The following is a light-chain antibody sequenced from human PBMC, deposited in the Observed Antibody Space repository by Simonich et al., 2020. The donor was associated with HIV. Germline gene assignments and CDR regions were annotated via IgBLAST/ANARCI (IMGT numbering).Light chain of an antibody. CDR3: QQYYSTPPT. CDR2: WAA. V-gene: IGKV4-1*01. Sequence: DIVMTQSPDSLAVSLGERATINCKSSRSVLYSSNKNNYLAWYQQKPGHPPNLRIYWAATRESGVPDRFSASGTGTDFTLTISSLQAEDVASYYCQQYYSTPPTFGQGTKVEIK. J-gene: IGKJ1*01. CDR1: RSVLYSSNKNNY.